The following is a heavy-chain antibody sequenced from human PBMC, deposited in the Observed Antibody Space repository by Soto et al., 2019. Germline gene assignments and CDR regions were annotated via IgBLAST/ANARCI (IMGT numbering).Heavy chain of an antibody. CDR3: AKFFVETGGSSGWPWSFHF. Sequence: EVQLLESGGGLVQPGGSLRLSCAASGFTFSSYAMSWVRQAPGKGLEWVSAISGTGGTTYYADSVKDRCTISRDKSRNPLHLQMNSLRAEDTAIYYCAKFFVETGGSSGWPWSFHFWGQGTLVTVSS. CDR2: ISGTGGTT. CDR1: GFTFSSYA. J-gene: IGHJ4*02. V-gene: IGHV3-23*01. D-gene: IGHD6-25*01.